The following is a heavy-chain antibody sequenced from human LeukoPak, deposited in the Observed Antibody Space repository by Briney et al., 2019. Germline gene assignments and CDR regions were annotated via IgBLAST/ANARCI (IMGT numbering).Heavy chain of an antibody. CDR3: ARGPGPIAGAKNPFDI. D-gene: IGHD1-26*01. Sequence: GGSLRLSCAASGLTFSSYAMHWVRQAPGKGLEWVAVISYDGSNKYYADSVKGRFTISGDKSKNTLYLQMNGLRPEDTAFYYCARGPGPIAGAKNPFDIWGQGTMVTVSS. V-gene: IGHV3-30*01. J-gene: IGHJ3*02. CDR2: ISYDGSNK. CDR1: GLTFSSYA.